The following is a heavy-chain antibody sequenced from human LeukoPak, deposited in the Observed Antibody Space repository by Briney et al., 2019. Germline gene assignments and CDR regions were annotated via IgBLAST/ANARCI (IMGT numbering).Heavy chain of an antibody. D-gene: IGHD3-10*01. V-gene: IGHV4-34*01. CDR1: GGSFSGYY. J-gene: IGHJ5*02. CDR2: INHSGST. CDR3: ARGQTVLLWFGELLMYNWFDP. Sequence: SETLSLTCAVYGGSFSGYYWSWIRQPPGKGLEWIGEINHSGSTNYNPSLKSRVTTSVDTSKNQFSLKLSSVTAADTAVYYCARGQTVLLWFGELLMYNWFDPWGQGTLVTVSS.